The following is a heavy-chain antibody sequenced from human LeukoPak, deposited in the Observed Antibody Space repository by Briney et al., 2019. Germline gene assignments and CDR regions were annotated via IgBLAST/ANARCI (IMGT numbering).Heavy chain of an antibody. J-gene: IGHJ3*02. D-gene: IGHD6-19*01. CDR2: ISSSSCYI. Sequence: GGSLRLSCAASGFTFSSYSMNWVRQAPGKGLEWVSSISSSSCYIYYADSVKGRFTISRDNAKNSLYLQMNSLRAEDTAVYYCARESSSSGWYLGRAFDIWGQGTMVTVSS. CDR3: ARESSSSGWYLGRAFDI. V-gene: IGHV3-21*01. CDR1: GFTFSSYS.